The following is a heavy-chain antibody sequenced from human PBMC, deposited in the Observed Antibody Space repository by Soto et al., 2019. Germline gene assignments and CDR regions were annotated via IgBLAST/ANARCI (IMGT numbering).Heavy chain of an antibody. Sequence: QVQLVESVGGVVQPGRSLRLSCAASGFTFSSYGMHWVRQAPGKGLEWVAVIWLDGSNKYYADSVKGRFTISRDNSKNTLYLQMNSLRAEDTAVYYCARGLWSFDYWGQGNLVTVSS. J-gene: IGHJ4*02. V-gene: IGHV3-33*01. CDR2: IWLDGSNK. D-gene: IGHD5-18*01. CDR1: GFTFSSYG. CDR3: ARGLWSFDY.